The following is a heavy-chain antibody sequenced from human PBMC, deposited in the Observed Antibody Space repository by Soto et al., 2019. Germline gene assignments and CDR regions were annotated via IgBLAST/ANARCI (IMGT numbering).Heavy chain of an antibody. D-gene: IGHD5-12*01. J-gene: IGHJ5*02. V-gene: IGHV4-4*07. Sequence: KTSETLSLTCTVSGGSISSHYWSWIRQPAGKGLEWIGRIYASGSTNYNPSLKSRVTMSLDTSRNQFSLKLTSVTAADTAMYYCARAGGYEVQGNNWFDPWGQGTLVTVS. CDR2: IYASGST. CDR3: ARAGGYEVQGNNWFDP. CDR1: GGSISSHY.